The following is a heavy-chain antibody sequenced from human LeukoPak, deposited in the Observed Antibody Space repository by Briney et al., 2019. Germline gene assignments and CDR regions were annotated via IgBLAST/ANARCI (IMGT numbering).Heavy chain of an antibody. Sequence: GGSLRLSCAASGFTFSSYAMSWVRQAPGKGLEWVSAISGSGGSTYYADSVKGRFTIPRDNSKNTLYLQMNSLRAEDTAVYYCAKGYNTMVRGVIKYYFDYWGQGTLVTVSS. CDR1: GFTFSSYA. V-gene: IGHV3-23*01. J-gene: IGHJ4*02. D-gene: IGHD3-10*01. CDR2: ISGSGGST. CDR3: AKGYNTMVRGVIKYYFDY.